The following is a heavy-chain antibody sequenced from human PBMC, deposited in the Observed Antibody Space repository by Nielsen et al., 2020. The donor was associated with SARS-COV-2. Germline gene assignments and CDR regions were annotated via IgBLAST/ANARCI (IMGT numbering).Heavy chain of an antibody. V-gene: IGHV3-53*01. CDR2: IYSGGST. Sequence: GESLKISCAASGFTVSSNYMSWVRQAPGKGLEWVSVIYSGGSTYYADSVKGRFTISRDNSKNTLYLQMNSLGAEDTAVYYCARDVVRYGSGSYYIRSYGMDVWGQGTTVTVSS. CDR3: ARDVVRYGSGSYYIRSYGMDV. J-gene: IGHJ6*02. D-gene: IGHD3-10*01. CDR1: GFTVSSNY.